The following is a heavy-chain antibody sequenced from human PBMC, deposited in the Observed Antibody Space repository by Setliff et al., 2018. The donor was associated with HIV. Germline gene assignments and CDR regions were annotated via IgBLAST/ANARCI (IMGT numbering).Heavy chain of an antibody. V-gene: IGHV4-39*01. CDR1: GGSVRRSTSY. CDR2: IYYSETT. Sequence: SETLSLTCTVSGGSVRRSTSYWGWIRQPPGKGLEWIGSIYYSETTYSNPSLKSRVTISVDTSKNQFSLRLTPVTAADTAVYYCARRQMVVAAVDAFDIWGQGTMVTVSS. J-gene: IGHJ3*02. CDR3: ARRQMVVAAVDAFDI. D-gene: IGHD2-15*01.